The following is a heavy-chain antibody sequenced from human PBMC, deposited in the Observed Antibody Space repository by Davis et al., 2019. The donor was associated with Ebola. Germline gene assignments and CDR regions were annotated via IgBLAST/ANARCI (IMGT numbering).Heavy chain of an antibody. CDR3: ARRAAVAYDHVWGISRHDAFDI. Sequence: GESLKISCTASGYSFTSYWIAWVRQVPGKGLEWMGSIYPGDSDTRYSPSFQGQVTISADKSIATAYMQWSSLKASDTAMYYCARRAAVAYDHVWGISRHDAFDIWGQGTMVTVSS. D-gene: IGHD3-16*01. CDR2: IYPGDSDT. CDR1: GYSFTSYW. J-gene: IGHJ3*02. V-gene: IGHV5-51*01.